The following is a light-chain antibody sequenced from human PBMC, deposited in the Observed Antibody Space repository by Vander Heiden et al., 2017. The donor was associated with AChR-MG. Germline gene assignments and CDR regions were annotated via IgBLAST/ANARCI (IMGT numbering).Light chain of an antibody. CDR3: QQFGTSPYT. CDR1: QSVSSSY. J-gene: IGKJ2*01. Sequence: MVLKPSPGTLSLSPGESGTLSCSTSQSVSSSYLAWYQHKPGQAPRLLIYGASSRPTGIPARFSGSGSGTDFTLTISRLEPEDFAVYYCQQFGTSPYTFGQGTKLEIK. V-gene: IGKV3-20*01. CDR2: GAS.